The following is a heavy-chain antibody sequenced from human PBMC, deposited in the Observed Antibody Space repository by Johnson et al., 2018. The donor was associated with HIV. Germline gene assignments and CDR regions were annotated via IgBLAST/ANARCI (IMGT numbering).Heavy chain of an antibody. CDR1: GFIFSDYY. CDR2: IYQDGSEK. V-gene: IGHV3-7*01. J-gene: IGHJ3*02. CDR3: ARGGQLVAFDI. D-gene: IGHD6-6*01. Sequence: EVQLVESGGDLVKPGGSLRLSCAASGFIFSDYYMTWIRQAPGKGLEWVAIIYQDGSEKYYLDSVKGRFTISRDNAKDSLYLQMNSLRAEDTAVYYCARGGQLVAFDIWGQGTMVTVSS.